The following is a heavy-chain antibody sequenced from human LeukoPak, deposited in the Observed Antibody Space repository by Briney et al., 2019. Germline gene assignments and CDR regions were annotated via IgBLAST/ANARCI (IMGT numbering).Heavy chain of an antibody. D-gene: IGHD1-7*01. V-gene: IGHV3-7*01. CDR3: ARIRQRGTKYYFDY. Sequence: GGSLRLSCAASGFTFSSYNMNWVRQAPGKGLEWVANVKQDGSEKYYVDSVKGRFTISRDNAKNSLYLQMSSLRAEDTAVYYCARIRQRGTKYYFDYWGQGTLVTVSS. CDR2: VKQDGSEK. CDR1: GFTFSSYN. J-gene: IGHJ4*02.